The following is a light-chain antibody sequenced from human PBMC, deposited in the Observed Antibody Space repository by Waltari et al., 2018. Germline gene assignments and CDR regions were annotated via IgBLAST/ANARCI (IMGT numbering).Light chain of an antibody. CDR2: EVT. V-gene: IGLV2-8*01. J-gene: IGLJ3*02. Sequence: QSALTQPPSASGSPGQSVTISCTGTSSDIGGYNYVSWYQQHPGKAPKCMIYEVTKRPSGVPDRFSASKSGNTASLTVSGLQAEDEADYYCSSFAGSTNWVFGGGTKLTVL. CDR3: SSFAGSTNWV. CDR1: SSDIGGYNY.